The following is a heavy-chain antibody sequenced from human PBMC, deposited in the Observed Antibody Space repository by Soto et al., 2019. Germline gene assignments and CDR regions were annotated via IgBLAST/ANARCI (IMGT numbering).Heavy chain of an antibody. Sequence: SETLSLTCTVSGGSISSSSYYWGWIRQPPGKGLEWIGSIYYSGSTYYNPSLKSRVTISVDTSKNQFSLKLSSVTAADTAVYYCARHVVVVAATRYYYYYMDVWGKGTTVTVSS. CDR1: GGSISSSSYY. J-gene: IGHJ6*03. CDR3: ARHVVVVAATRYYYYYMDV. V-gene: IGHV4-39*01. D-gene: IGHD2-15*01. CDR2: IYYSGST.